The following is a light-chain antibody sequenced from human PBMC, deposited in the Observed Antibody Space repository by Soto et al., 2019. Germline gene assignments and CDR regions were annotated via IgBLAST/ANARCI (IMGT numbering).Light chain of an antibody. CDR2: DAY. V-gene: IGKV3-11*01. CDR1: QSFRCL. J-gene: IGKJ5*01. CDR3: QQRHMWLIT. Sequence: EVVLTQSPVTLSLSTGERDTLSCRASQSFRCLLAWYQQKPGQAPRLLIYDAYNRATGIPSRFSGSGSGTDFTLTISSLEPEDSAVSYGQQRHMWLITFGQGTLLEIK.